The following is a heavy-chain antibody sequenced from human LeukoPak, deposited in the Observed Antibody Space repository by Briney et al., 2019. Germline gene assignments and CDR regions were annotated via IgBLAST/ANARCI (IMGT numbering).Heavy chain of an antibody. CDR1: GFTFSSYG. J-gene: IGHJ4*02. CDR3: ARDASRLLFWVGKLDF. V-gene: IGHV3-30*19. CDR2: ISSDGSKT. Sequence: PGGSLRLSCAASGFTFSSYGMHWVRQAPGKGLEWVAVISSDGSKTYHADSVKGRFTISKDNLKNTLFLQMNSLRHEDTGVYPCARDASRLLFWVGKLDFWGQGARVTVSS. D-gene: IGHD5-18*01.